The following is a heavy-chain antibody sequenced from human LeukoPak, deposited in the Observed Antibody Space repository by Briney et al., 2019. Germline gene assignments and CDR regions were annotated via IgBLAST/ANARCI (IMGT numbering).Heavy chain of an antibody. Sequence: GESLKISCKGSRYSFPNYWITWVRQMPGKGLEWMGIIYPGDSDTRYSPSFQGQVTIPADKSINTAYLQWSSLKASDTAMYYCARGFEYSSDDALDLWGRGTMVTVSS. J-gene: IGHJ3*01. CDR3: ARGFEYSSDDALDL. D-gene: IGHD6-19*01. CDR1: RYSFPNYW. V-gene: IGHV5-51*01. CDR2: IYPGDSDT.